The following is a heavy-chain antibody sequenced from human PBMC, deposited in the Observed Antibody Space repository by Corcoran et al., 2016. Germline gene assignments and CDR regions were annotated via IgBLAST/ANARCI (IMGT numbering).Heavy chain of an antibody. CDR1: GFTFSSYG. J-gene: IGHJ5*02. CDR3: AKDLYSSGWYAAPWFDP. Sequence: QVQLVESGGGVVQPGRSLRLSCAASGFTFSSYGMHWVRQAPGKGLEWVAVISYDGSNKYYADSVKGRFTISRDNSKNTLYLQMNSLRAEDTAVYYCAKDLYSSGWYAAPWFDPWGQGTLVTVSS. CDR2: ISYDGSNK. V-gene: IGHV3-30*18. D-gene: IGHD6-19*01.